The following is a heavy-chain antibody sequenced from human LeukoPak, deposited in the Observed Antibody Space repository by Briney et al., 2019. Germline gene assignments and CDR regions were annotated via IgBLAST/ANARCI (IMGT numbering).Heavy chain of an antibody. CDR3: AREVELRYYYYGMDV. CDR1: GFTVSSNY. J-gene: IGHJ6*02. CDR2: IYSGGST. Sequence: GSLRLSCAASGFTVSSNYMSWVRQAPGKGLEWVSVIYSGGSTYYADSVKGRFTISRDNSKNTLYLQMNSLRAEDTAVYYCAREVELRYYYYGMDVWGQGTTVTVSS. D-gene: IGHD1-26*01. V-gene: IGHV3-66*01.